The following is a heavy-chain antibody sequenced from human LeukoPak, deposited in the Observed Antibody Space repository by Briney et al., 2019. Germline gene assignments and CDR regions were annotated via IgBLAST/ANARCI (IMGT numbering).Heavy chain of an antibody. D-gene: IGHD3-22*01. CDR1: AYSFTDYY. J-gene: IGHJ4*02. CDR2: INPNTGVT. Sequence: AXVXXXCKAXAYSFTDYYIXWVRQAPGQGLEXMGRINPNTGVTDYAQIFKGRVTMTRDTSISTAYMELSRLGSDDTAVYYCARSSPTYYFDSSGYYYGDYWGQGTLVTVSS. CDR3: ARSSPTYYFDSSGYYYGDY. V-gene: IGHV1-2*06.